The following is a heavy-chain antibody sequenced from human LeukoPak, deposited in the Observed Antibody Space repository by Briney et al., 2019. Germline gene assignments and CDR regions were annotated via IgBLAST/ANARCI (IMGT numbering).Heavy chain of an antibody. J-gene: IGHJ3*02. CDR1: GYTFTSYA. D-gene: IGHD5-24*01. CDR2: INTGNGNT. Sequence: ASVKVSCKASGYTFTSYAMHWVRQAPGQRLEWMGWINTGNGNTKYSQEFQGRVTITRDTSANTAYMELSSLRSEDMAVYYCARDRTRRWLQQDGFDIWGQGTMVTVS. CDR3: ARDRTRRWLQQDGFDI. V-gene: IGHV1-3*03.